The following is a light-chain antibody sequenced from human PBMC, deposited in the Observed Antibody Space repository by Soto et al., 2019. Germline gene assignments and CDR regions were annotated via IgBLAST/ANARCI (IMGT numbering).Light chain of an antibody. V-gene: IGLV2-23*02. CDR1: SSDVGSYNL. CDR2: EVS. J-gene: IGLJ1*01. Sequence: QSVLTQPASVSGSPGQSITISCTGTSSDVGSYNLVSWYQQHPGKAPKLMIYEVSKRPSGVSNRFPGSKSANTASLTISGLQADDEADYYCCSYGGRSTYVFGTGTKVNVL. CDR3: CSYGGRSTYV.